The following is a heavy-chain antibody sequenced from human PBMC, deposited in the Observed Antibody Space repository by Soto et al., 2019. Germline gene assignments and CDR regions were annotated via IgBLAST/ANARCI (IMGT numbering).Heavy chain of an antibody. CDR1: GGSIRCYY. V-gene: IGHV4-4*07. Sequence: QVQLQESGPGLLKPSETLSLTCTVSGGSIRCYYWTWSRQPAGKGLESFGRIYTSGSTNDHPSLKCRVTMSVDTSKYQFSLKLSSVTAADAAVYYCARAVTMGRGVIVLDPWGQGTLVTVSS. CDR2: IYTSGST. CDR3: ARAVTMGRGVIVLDP. D-gene: IGHD3-10*01. J-gene: IGHJ5*02.